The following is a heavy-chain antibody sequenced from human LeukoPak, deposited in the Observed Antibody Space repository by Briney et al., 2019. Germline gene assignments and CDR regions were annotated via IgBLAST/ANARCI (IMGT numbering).Heavy chain of an antibody. CDR2: IIPIFGTA. CDR3: ARSHRSPTDDAFDI. V-gene: IGHV1-69*01. CDR1: GGTFSSYA. Sequence: SVKVSCKASGGTFSSYAISWVRQAPGQGLEWMGGIIPIFGTANYAQKFQGRVTITADESTSTAYMELSSLRSEDTAVYYCARSHRSPTDDAFDIWGQGTMVTVSS. J-gene: IGHJ3*02. D-gene: IGHD1-26*01.